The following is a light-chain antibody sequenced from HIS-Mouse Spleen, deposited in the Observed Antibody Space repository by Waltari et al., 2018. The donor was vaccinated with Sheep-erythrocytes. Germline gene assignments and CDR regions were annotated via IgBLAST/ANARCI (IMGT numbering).Light chain of an antibody. Sequence: SYVLTQPPSVSVAPGKTARITCGGNNIGRKSVHWYQQKPGQAPELVVYDDSDRPSGIPERFSGSNSGNTATLTISRVEAGDEADYYCQVWDSSSDHYVFGTGTKVTVL. CDR3: QVWDSSSDHYV. CDR2: DDS. J-gene: IGLJ1*01. CDR1: NIGRKS. V-gene: IGLV3-21*03.